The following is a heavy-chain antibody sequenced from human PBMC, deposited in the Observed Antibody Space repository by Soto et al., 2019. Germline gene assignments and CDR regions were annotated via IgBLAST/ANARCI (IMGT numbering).Heavy chain of an antibody. J-gene: IGHJ4*02. CDR1: GASLLSSY. V-gene: IGHV4-4*07. CDR3: ATGWDENYFDS. Sequence: VQLQESGPGLVKPSDTLSLSCTVSGASLLSSYWSWVRQPAGKGLEWIGHIFSSGQTSYNPSRKIRLTLDTDTSKTVFSLSLRSVTAADTAVYYCATGWDENYFDSWGQGSLVIVSS. D-gene: IGHD1-26*01. CDR2: IFSSGQT.